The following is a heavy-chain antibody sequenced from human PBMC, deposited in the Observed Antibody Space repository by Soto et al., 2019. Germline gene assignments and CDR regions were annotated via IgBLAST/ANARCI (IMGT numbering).Heavy chain of an antibody. D-gene: IGHD3-22*01. CDR1: GGSISSSY. V-gene: IGHV4-59*01. CDR3: ARNGGYDSTGYYYDVGGD. CDR2: IYYRGST. J-gene: IGHJ4*02. Sequence: QVQLQESGPGLVKPSETLSLTCTVSGGSISSSYWSWIRQPPGKGLEWIGYIYYRGSTNYNPSLKSRVTISVDTSKNQFSLKLSSVTAADTAVYYCARNGGYDSTGYYYDVGGDWGQGTLVTVSS.